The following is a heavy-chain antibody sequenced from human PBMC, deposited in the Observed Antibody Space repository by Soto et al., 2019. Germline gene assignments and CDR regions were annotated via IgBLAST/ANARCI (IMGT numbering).Heavy chain of an antibody. J-gene: IGHJ6*02. V-gene: IGHV3-30*01. CDR1: GFTLSKFV. D-gene: IGHD1-1*01. CDR2: TSNDGINT. Sequence: QVQLVESGGGVVQPGRSLRLSCAASGFTLSKFVMHWVPQAPGKGLDWLAVTSNDGINTYYAASVKGRFTISRDNSMNMVYLQMNSLRDEDTALYYCARGNLDVWGQGTTVIVSS. CDR3: ARGNLDV.